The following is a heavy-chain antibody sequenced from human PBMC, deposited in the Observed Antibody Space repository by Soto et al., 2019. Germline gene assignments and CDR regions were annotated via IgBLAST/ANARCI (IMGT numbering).Heavy chain of an antibody. Sequence: QVQLQQWGAEGLKPSETLSLTCVVNGGSFSGYYWSWIRQPPGKGLEWIGEINDSGITDSNPSLESRVTISVDMSKNQFSLKLTSVTAADTAVYHCVRGRSSVPDRRGIGYYGLDVWGQGTTVTVSS. J-gene: IGHJ6*02. CDR1: GGSFSGYY. CDR2: INDSGIT. CDR3: VRGRSSVPDRRGIGYYGLDV. D-gene: IGHD6-6*01. V-gene: IGHV4-34*01.